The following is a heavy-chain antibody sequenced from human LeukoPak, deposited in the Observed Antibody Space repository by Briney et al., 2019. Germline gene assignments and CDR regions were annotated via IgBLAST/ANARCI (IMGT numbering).Heavy chain of an antibody. D-gene: IGHD2-15*01. CDR3: ARTGGHDY. Sequence: GASVRVSCKASGYSFTAYHLQWVRQATGQGLEWMGRMNPNSGSTGYAQKFQGRVTMTRNTSISTAYMELSSLTSEDTAVYYCARTGGHDYWGQGTLVAVSS. J-gene: IGHJ4*02. V-gene: IGHV1-8*02. CDR1: GYSFTAYH. CDR2: MNPNSGST.